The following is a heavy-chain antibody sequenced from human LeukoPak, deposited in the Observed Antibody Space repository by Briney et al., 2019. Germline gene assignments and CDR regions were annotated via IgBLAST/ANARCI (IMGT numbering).Heavy chain of an antibody. J-gene: IGHJ4*02. D-gene: IGHD6-6*01. CDR3: ARWSSSVYYFDY. Sequence: PSETLSLTCTVSGYSISSGYYWGWIRQPPGKGLEWIGSIYHSGSTYYNPSLKSRVTISVDTSKNQFSLKLSSVTAADTAVYYCARWSSSVYYFDYWGQGTLVTVSS. CDR2: IYHSGST. V-gene: IGHV4-38-2*02. CDR1: GYSISSGYY.